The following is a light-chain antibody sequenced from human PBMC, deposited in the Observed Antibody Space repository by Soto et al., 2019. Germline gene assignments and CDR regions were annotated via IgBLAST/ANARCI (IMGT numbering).Light chain of an antibody. CDR1: TSNIGTFY. CDR2: LGA. V-gene: IGLV1-47*02. CDR3: AAWDDNLNAYV. Sequence: QSVLTQPPSASSSPGQTVTISCSGSTSNIGTFYVYWYPHLPGTAPKLLIYLGAQRASGVSDRFSGSKSGTSASLAISGLRSDDEADYSCAAWDDNLNAYVFGSGTKVTVL. J-gene: IGLJ1*01.